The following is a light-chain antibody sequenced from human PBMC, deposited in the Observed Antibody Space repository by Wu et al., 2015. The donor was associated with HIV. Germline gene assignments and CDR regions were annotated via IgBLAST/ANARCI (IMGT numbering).Light chain of an antibody. CDR3: QQYYSTPQVS. Sequence: IQLTQSPSSLSASVGDRVTITCRASQAISNYLAWYQQKPGEAPKLLIYAASNLQSGVPSRFIGSGSGTDYTLTIISLQPEDFATYYCQQYYSTPQVSFGQGTKVEIK. CDR2: AAS. V-gene: IGKV1-NL1*01. J-gene: IGKJ2*03. CDR1: QAISNY.